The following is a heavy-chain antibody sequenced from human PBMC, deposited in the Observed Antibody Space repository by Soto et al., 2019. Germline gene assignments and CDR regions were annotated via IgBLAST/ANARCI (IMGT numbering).Heavy chain of an antibody. J-gene: IGHJ2*01. Sequence: GESLKISCEASGYSFTKYWIGWVRQMPGKGLEWLVIIYPGDSDTRYSPSFQGQVSISADQSVNTAYLQWNRLKASDTAIYYFARQEVYSCSGGSCSNWYFDFWGRGTLVTVSS. D-gene: IGHD2-15*01. CDR1: GYSFTKYW. CDR2: IYPGDSDT. V-gene: IGHV5-51*01. CDR3: ARQEVYSCSGGSCSNWYFDF.